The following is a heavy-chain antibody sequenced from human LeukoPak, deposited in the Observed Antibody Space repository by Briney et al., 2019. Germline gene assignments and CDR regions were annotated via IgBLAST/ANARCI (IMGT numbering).Heavy chain of an antibody. D-gene: IGHD5-12*01. V-gene: IGHV3-48*03. Sequence: GGSLRLSCAASGFTFSSYAMSWVRQAPGKGLEWVSYISSSGSTIYYADSVKGRFTISRDNAKNSLYLQMNSLRAEDTAVYYCEGSGYSGYDPYYFDYWGQGTLVTVSS. CDR2: ISSSGSTI. CDR1: GFTFSSYA. CDR3: EGSGYSGYDPYYFDY. J-gene: IGHJ4*02.